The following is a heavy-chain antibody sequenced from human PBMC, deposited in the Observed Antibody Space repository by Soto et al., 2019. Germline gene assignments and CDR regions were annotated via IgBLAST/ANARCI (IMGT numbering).Heavy chain of an antibody. CDR2: IVVGSGNT. D-gene: IGHD3-3*01. V-gene: IGHV1-58*01. Sequence: QMQLVQSGPEVKKPGTSVKVSCKASGFTFTSSAVQWVRQARGQRLEWIGWIVVGSGNTNYAQKFQERVTITRDMSTSTVYMELSSLRSEDTAVYYCAADHVTIFGTHYYYYGMDVWGQGTTVTVSS. CDR1: GFTFTSSA. J-gene: IGHJ6*02. CDR3: AADHVTIFGTHYYYYGMDV.